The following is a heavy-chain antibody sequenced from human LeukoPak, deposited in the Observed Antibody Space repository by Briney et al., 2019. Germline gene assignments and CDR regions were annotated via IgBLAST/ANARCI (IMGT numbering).Heavy chain of an antibody. J-gene: IGHJ1*01. D-gene: IGHD3-22*01. Sequence: TGGSLRLSCAASGFTFSTYWLSWVRQAPGKGLEWVANIKQDGSEKYYVDSVKGRFNISRDNAKNSLYLQMNSLRVEDTAMYYCARARSGYYPSYLQHWGQGTLVTVSS. CDR3: ARARSGYYPSYLQH. V-gene: IGHV3-7*01. CDR2: IKQDGSEK. CDR1: GFTFSTYW.